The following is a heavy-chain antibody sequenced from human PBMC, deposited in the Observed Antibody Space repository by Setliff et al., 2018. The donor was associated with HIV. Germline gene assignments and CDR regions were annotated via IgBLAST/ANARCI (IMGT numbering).Heavy chain of an antibody. D-gene: IGHD1-1*01. CDR1: AYSFTTFW. J-gene: IGHJ6*02. Sequence: PGESLKISCKGSAYSFTTFWIAWVRQMPGKGLEWMGIIYPGDSDTTYSPSFQGQVTISVDKSISTAYLQWSSLKASDNAMYYCARQTVHTTHSLDFGSPNRDYYYGMDVWGQGTTVTVSS. CDR3: ARQTVHTTHSLDFGSPNRDYYYGMDV. V-gene: IGHV5-51*01. CDR2: IYPGDSDT.